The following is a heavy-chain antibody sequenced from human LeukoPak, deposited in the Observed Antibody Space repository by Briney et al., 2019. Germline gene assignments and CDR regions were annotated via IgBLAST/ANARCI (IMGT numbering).Heavy chain of an antibody. Sequence: SVKVSCKASGGTFSSYTINCVQQAPGQGLEWMGGIIPIFGSANYAQNFQGRVTITADKPTSTVYMELSSLRSEDTAVYYCARADYSGSGGMDVWGKGTRSPSPQ. J-gene: IGHJ6*04. CDR3: ARADYSGSGGMDV. CDR2: IIPIFGSA. D-gene: IGHD3-10*01. V-gene: IGHV1-69*06. CDR1: GGTFSSYT.